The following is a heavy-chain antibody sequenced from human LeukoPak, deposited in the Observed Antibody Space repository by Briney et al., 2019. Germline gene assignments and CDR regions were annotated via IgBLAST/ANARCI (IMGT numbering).Heavy chain of an antibody. Sequence: GGSLRLSCAASGFTFSSYDMHWVRQATGKGLEWVSAIGTAGDTYYPGSVKGRFTISRENAKNSLYLQMNSLRGGDTAVYYCARGVDPNYDFWSGPGQIGWFDPWGQGTLVTVSS. CDR2: IGTAGDT. CDR3: ARGVDPNYDFWSGPGQIGWFDP. J-gene: IGHJ5*02. D-gene: IGHD3-3*01. V-gene: IGHV3-13*01. CDR1: GFTFSSYD.